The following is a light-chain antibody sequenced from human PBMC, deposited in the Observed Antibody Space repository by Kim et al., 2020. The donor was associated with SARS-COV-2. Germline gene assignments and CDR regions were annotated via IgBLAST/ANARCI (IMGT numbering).Light chain of an antibody. J-gene: IGKJ4*01. Sequence: EIVLTQSPGTLSLSPGERATLSCRASQTINNNFLAWYQQKPGQAPRLVIYGASSRATGIPDRFNGSGSGTDFTLTISRLESEDFAVYYCQQYGSLTLTFGGGTKVDIK. CDR1: QTINNNF. V-gene: IGKV3-20*01. CDR2: GAS. CDR3: QQYGSLTLT.